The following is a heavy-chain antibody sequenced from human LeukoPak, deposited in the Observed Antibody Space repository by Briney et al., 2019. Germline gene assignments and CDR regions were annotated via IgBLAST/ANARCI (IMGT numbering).Heavy chain of an antibody. J-gene: IGHJ4*02. V-gene: IGHV4-59*08. CDR1: GGSISSYY. Sequence: SETLSLTCTVSGGSISSYYWSWIRQPPGKGLEWIGYIYYSGSTNYNPSLKSRVTISVDTSKNQFSLKLSSVTAADTAVYYCARHYGRYSYGYVDYWGQGTLVTVSS. CDR2: IYYSGST. D-gene: IGHD5-18*01. CDR3: ARHYGRYSYGYVDY.